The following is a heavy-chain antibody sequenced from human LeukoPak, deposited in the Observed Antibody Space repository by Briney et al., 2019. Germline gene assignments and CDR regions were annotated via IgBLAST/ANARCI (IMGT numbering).Heavy chain of an antibody. Sequence: ASVKVSCKASGYTFTSYYMHWVRQAPGQGLEWRGIINPSGGSTSYAQKFQGRVTMTRDTSTSTVYMELSSLRSEDPAVYYCARGLHYYDSSGYALNNDYWGQGTLVTVSS. J-gene: IGHJ4*02. CDR1: GYTFTSYY. CDR2: INPSGGST. D-gene: IGHD3-22*01. V-gene: IGHV1-46*01. CDR3: ARGLHYYDSSGYALNNDY.